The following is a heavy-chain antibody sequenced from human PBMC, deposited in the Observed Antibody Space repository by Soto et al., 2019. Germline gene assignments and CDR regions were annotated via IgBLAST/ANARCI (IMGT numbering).Heavy chain of an antibody. V-gene: IGHV3-23*01. CDR1: GFTFSSYA. J-gene: IGHJ6*02. CDR2: ISGSGGST. CDR3: AKVGPGITGTTFYYYYGMDV. Sequence: EVQLLESGGGLVQPGGSLRLSCAASGFTFSSYAMSWVRQAPGKGLEWVSAISGSGGSTYYADSVKGRFTISRDNSKNTLYLQMNSLRAEDTAVYYCAKVGPGITGTTFYYYYGMDVWGQGTTVTVSS. D-gene: IGHD1-20*01.